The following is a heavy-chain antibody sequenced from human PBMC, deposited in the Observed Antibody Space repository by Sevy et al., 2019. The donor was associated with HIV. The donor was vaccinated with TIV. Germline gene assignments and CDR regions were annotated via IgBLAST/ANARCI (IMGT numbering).Heavy chain of an antibody. V-gene: IGHV3-30*09. CDR1: GFTFSFYT. J-gene: IGHJ4*02. Sequence: GGSLRLSCVASGFTFSFYTMHWVRQAPGKGLEWVAAVSYDGRNKYYADSVKGRFAISRDNSNNSLFLQMNSLRGDDTAVYYCARELGAAGPEEFDYWGQGTLVTVSS. CDR3: ARELGAAGPEEFDY. CDR2: VSYDGRNK. D-gene: IGHD6-25*01.